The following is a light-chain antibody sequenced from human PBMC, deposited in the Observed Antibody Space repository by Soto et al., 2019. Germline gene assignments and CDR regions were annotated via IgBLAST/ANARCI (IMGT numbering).Light chain of an antibody. CDR1: QDISNY. CDR3: QQYDNLPMYT. J-gene: IGKJ2*01. Sequence: DIQMTQSPSSLSASVGDRVTITCQASQDISNYLNWYQHKPGKAPKLLIYDASNLETGVPSRFSGSGSGTDFTFTISNLQPEDFATYYCQQYDNLPMYTFGQGTKLEIK. V-gene: IGKV1-33*01. CDR2: DAS.